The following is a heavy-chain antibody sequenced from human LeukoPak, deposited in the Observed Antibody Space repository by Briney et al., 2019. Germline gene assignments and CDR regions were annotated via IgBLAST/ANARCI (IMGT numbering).Heavy chain of an antibody. CDR3: ARSSGTGTFSY. CDR1: GDSISRSTYY. J-gene: IGHJ4*02. D-gene: IGHD6-25*01. CDR2: IYYGRSP. V-gene: IGHV4-39*02. Sequence: KPSETLSLTCTVSGDSISRSTYYWAWIRQPPGKGLEWIGGIYYGRSPYFNPSLESRATISVDTSKNHFSRKMSSVTAADTAVYYCARSSGTGTFSYWGQGTLVTVSS.